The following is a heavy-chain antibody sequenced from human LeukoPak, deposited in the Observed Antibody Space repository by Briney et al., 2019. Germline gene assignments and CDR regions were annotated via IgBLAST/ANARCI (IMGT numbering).Heavy chain of an antibody. V-gene: IGHV3-15*01. CDR2: IKSKSDGETT. Sequence: GGSLRLSCAVSGFNFNNAWMNWVRQAPGKGLECVGRIKSKSDGETTGYAGSVKGRFSISRDDSKNTLYLQMNSLKTEDTAVYYCTTLWSGPEYWGQGTLVTVSS. CDR1: GFNFNNAW. D-gene: IGHD3-10*01. CDR3: TTLWSGPEY. J-gene: IGHJ4*02.